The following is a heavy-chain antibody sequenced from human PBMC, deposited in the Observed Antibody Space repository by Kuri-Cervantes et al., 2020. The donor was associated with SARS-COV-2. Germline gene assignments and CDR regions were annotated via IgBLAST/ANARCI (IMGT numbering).Heavy chain of an antibody. CDR1: GGTFSSYA. CDR2: IIPIFGTA. V-gene: IGHV1-69*05. Sequence: SVKVSCKASGGTFSSYAISWVRQAPGQGLEWMGGIIPIFGTANYAQKFQGRVTITTDESTSTAYMELSSLRSEDTAVYYRASRAGDTFTFTPHLVKSSNWGLSYYYYYYMDVWGKGTTVTVSS. CDR3: ASRAGDTFTFTPHLVKSSNWGLSYYYYYYMDV. D-gene: IGHD7-27*01. J-gene: IGHJ6*03.